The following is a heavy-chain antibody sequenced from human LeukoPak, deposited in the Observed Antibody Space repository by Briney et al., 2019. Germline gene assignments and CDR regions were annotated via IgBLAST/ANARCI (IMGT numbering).Heavy chain of an antibody. CDR2: IPYDGSNK. D-gene: IGHD6-13*01. CDR3: ARETYSSSWYYYYGMDV. Sequence: GGSLRLSCAASGFTFSSYAMHWVRQAPGKGLEWVAVIPYDGSNKYYADSVKGRFTISRDNSKNTLYLQMNSLRAEDTAVYYCARETYSSSWYYYYGMDVWGQGTTVTVSS. V-gene: IGHV3-30-3*01. CDR1: GFTFSSYA. J-gene: IGHJ6*02.